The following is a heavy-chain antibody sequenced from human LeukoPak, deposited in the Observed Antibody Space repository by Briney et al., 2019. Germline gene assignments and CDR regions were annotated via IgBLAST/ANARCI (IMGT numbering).Heavy chain of an antibody. D-gene: IGHD6-19*01. CDR1: GGSFSGFY. CDR2: INHSGST. J-gene: IGHJ4*02. CDR3: ARARGAVAGYFDY. V-gene: IGHV4-34*01. Sequence: SETLSLTCAVYGGSFSGFYWSWIRQSPGKGLEWIGEINHSGSTNYNPSLKSRVTISVDTSKNQFSLKLSSVTAADTAVYYCARARGAVAGYFDYWGQGTPVTVSS.